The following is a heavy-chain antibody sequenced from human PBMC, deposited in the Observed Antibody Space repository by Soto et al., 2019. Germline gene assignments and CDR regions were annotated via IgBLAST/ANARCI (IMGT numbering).Heavy chain of an antibody. CDR2: IYYSGST. CDR3: ARNYCSSTSCSRLALFDP. D-gene: IGHD2-2*01. V-gene: IGHV4-31*03. Sequence: SETLSLTCTVSGGSISSGGYYWSWIRQHPGKGLEWIGYIYYSGSTYYNPSLKSRVTISVDTSKNQFSLKLSSVTAADTAVYYCARNYCSSTSCSRLALFDPWGQGTLVIVSS. CDR1: GGSISSGGYY. J-gene: IGHJ5*02.